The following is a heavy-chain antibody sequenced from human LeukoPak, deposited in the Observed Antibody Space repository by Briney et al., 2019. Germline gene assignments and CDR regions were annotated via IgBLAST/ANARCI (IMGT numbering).Heavy chain of an antibody. CDR1: GFTFSNAW. CDR3: TTRNPYYYGSGSYYGYGPTTQLDY. J-gene: IGHJ4*02. D-gene: IGHD3-10*01. V-gene: IGHV3-15*01. Sequence: PGGSLRLSCAASGFTFSNAWMSWVRQAPGKGLEWVGRIKSKTDGGTTDYAAPVKGRFTISRDDSKNTLYLLMNSLKTEDTAVYYCTTRNPYYYGSGSYYGYGPTTQLDYWGQGTLVTVSS. CDR2: IKSKTDGGTT.